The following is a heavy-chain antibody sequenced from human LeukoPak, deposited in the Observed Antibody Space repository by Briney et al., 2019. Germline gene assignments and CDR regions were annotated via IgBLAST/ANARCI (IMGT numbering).Heavy chain of an antibody. V-gene: IGHV4-59*01. D-gene: IGHD3-22*01. CDR1: GGSISSYY. CDR3: ARGGYYYDSSGYYRPFDY. Sequence: DPSETLSLTCTVSGGSISSYYWSWIRQPPGKGLEWIGYIYYSGSTNYNPSLKSRVTISVDTSKNQFSLKLSSVTAADTAVYYCARGGYYYDSSGYYRPFDYWGQGTLATVSS. CDR2: IYYSGST. J-gene: IGHJ4*02.